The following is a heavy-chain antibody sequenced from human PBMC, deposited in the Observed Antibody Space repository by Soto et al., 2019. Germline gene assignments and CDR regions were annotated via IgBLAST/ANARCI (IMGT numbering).Heavy chain of an antibody. J-gene: IGHJ5*02. CDR1: GGTFSSYA. CDR3: AGALTYYYDSSGKAWFDP. V-gene: IGHV1-69*12. Sequence: QVQLVQSGAEVKKPGSSVKVSCKASGGTFSSYAISWVRQAPGQGLEWMGGIISIFGTANYAQKFQGRVTITADESTSTAYMELSSLRSEDTAVYYCAGALTYYYDSSGKAWFDPWGQGTLVTVSS. CDR2: IISIFGTA. D-gene: IGHD3-22*01.